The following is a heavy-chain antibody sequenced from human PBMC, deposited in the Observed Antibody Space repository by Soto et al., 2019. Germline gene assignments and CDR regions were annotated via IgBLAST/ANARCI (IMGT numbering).Heavy chain of an antibody. CDR2: ISSSSSYT. J-gene: IGHJ4*02. CDR1: GFTFSDYY. D-gene: IGHD2-2*02. Sequence: GGSLRLSCAASGFTFSDYYMSWIRQAPGKGLEWVSYISSSSSYTNYADSVKGRFTISRDNAKHSLYLQMNSLRAEDTAVYYCASGRPLGCSSTSCYTYYFDYWGQGTLVTVSS. V-gene: IGHV3-11*06. CDR3: ASGRPLGCSSTSCYTYYFDY.